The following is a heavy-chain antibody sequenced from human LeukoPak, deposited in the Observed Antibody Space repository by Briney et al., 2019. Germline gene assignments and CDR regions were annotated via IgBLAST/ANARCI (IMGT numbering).Heavy chain of an antibody. D-gene: IGHD6-19*01. CDR1: GYTFTSYY. V-gene: IGHV1-46*01. J-gene: IGHJ4*02. CDR3: ARGWGHIAVAGTGTPLDY. Sequence: ASVKVSCKASGYTFTSYYMHWVRQAPGQGLEWMGIINPSGGSTSYAQKFQGRVTMTRDTSTSTVYMELSSQRSEDTAVYYCARGWGHIAVAGTGTPLDYWGQGTLVTVSS. CDR2: INPSGGST.